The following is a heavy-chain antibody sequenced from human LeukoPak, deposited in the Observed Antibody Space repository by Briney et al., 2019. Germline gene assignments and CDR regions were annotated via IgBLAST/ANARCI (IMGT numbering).Heavy chain of an antibody. V-gene: IGHV4-59*01. CDR1: GGSISSYY. CDR2: IYYSGST. Sequence: SETLSLTCTVSGGSISSYYWSWIRQPSGKGLEWIGYIYYSGSTNYNPSLKSRVTVSVDTSKNQFSLKLSSVTAADTAVYYCARDRGRFGELSGTDAFDIWGQGTMVTVSS. CDR3: ARDRGRFGELSGTDAFDI. J-gene: IGHJ3*02. D-gene: IGHD3-10*01.